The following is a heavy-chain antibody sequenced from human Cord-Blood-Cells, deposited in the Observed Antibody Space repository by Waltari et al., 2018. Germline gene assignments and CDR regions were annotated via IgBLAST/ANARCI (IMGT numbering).Heavy chain of an antibody. Sequence: QVQLVPSGAEVKKPGASVKVSCKASGYTFTGYYMHWVRQAPGQGLEWMGWINPNSGGTNYAQKVQGRGTMTRDTSISTAYMELSRLRSDDTAVYYCARASGYSYGYGYWGQGTLVTVSS. CDR3: ARASGYSYGYGY. V-gene: IGHV1-2*02. J-gene: IGHJ4*02. D-gene: IGHD5-18*01. CDR2: INPNSGGT. CDR1: GYTFTGYY.